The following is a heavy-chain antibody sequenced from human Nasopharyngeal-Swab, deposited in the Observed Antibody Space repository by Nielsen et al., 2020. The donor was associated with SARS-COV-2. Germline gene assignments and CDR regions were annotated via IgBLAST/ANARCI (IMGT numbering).Heavy chain of an antibody. CDR2: IYSAGQT. D-gene: IGHD2-2*01. CDR3: AKDPRTYYCSSTSCYWGGYFDY. V-gene: IGHV3-53*05. J-gene: IGHJ4*02. CDR1: GFTVSGNF. Sequence: GGSLRLSCAASGFTVSGNFMTWVRQAPGKGLEWVSVIYSAGQTNYADSVKGRFTISRDNSKNTLYLQMNSLRAEDTAVYYCAKDPRTYYCSSTSCYWGGYFDYWGQGTLVTVSS.